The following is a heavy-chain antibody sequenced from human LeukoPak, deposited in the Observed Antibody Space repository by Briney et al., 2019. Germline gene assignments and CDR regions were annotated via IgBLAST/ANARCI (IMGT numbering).Heavy chain of an antibody. J-gene: IGHJ6*02. CDR3: ARGLGVPAAISYYGMDV. Sequence: SQTLSLTCVVSGGSISRGGYSWSWIRQPPGKGLEWIGYIYHSESTYYNPSLKSRVTISVDRSKNQFSLKLSSVTAADTAVYYCARGLGVPAAISYYGMDVWGQGTTVTVSS. CDR1: GGSISRGGYS. V-gene: IGHV4-30-2*01. CDR2: IYHSEST. D-gene: IGHD2-2*02.